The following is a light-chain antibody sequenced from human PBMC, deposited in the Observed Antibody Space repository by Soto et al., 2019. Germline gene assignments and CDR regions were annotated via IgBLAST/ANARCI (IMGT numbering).Light chain of an antibody. CDR3: SSYTSSTTLYVV. Sequence: QSALTQPASVSGSPGQSITISCTGTSSDVGSYNFVSWYQQHPGKAPKLIIYDVSNRPSWVSNRFSGSKSGNTASLTISGLQAEDEADYYCSSYTSSTTLYVVFGGGTKVTVL. CDR2: DVS. J-gene: IGLJ2*01. V-gene: IGLV2-14*01. CDR1: SSDVGSYNF.